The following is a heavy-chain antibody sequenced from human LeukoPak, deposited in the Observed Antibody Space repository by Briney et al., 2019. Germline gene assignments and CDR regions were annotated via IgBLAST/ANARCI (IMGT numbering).Heavy chain of an antibody. CDR3: AREIWRDRPFDY. D-gene: IGHD3-3*01. CDR1: GFTSSSYW. CDR2: IKQDGSEK. J-gene: IGHJ4*02. V-gene: IGHV3-7*01. Sequence: PGRSLRLSCAASGFTSSSYWMSWVRQAPGKGLEWVANIKQDGSEKYYVDSVKGRFTISRDNAKNSLYLQMNSLRAEDTAVYYCAREIWRDRPFDYWGQGTLVTVSS.